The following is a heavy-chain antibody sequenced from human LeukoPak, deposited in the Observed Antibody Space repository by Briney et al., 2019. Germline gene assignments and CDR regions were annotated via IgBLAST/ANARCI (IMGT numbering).Heavy chain of an antibody. V-gene: IGHV3-49*04. CDR3: TKEGLYCDGTNCRGYYFYYTDV. CDR2: IRSKTYGGAI. Sequence: GGSLRLSCTASGFTFGDYAMSWVRQAPGKGLEWVGFIRSKTYGGAIEYAASVKGRFTISRDDSKSIAYLQMNSLRSEDTAVYYCTKEGLYCDGTNCRGYYFYYTDVWGKGTTVTVSS. CDR1: GFTFGDYA. D-gene: IGHD2-21*01. J-gene: IGHJ6*03.